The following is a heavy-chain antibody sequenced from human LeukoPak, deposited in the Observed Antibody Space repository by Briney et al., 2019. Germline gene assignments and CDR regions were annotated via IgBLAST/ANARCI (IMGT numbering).Heavy chain of an antibody. CDR3: AKDREVAGRGAYYYGMDV. V-gene: IGHV3-30*18. D-gene: IGHD6-19*01. CDR1: GFTFSSYG. J-gene: IGHJ6*02. CDR2: ISYDGSNK. Sequence: GGSLRLSCAASGFTFSSYGMHWVRQAPGKGLEWVAVISYDGSNKYYADSVKGRFTISRDNSKNTLYLQMNSLRAEDTAVYYCAKDREVAGRGAYYYGMDVWGQGTTVTGSS.